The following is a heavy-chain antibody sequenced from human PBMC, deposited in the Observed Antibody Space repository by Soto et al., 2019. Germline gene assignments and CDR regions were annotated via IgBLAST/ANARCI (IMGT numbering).Heavy chain of an antibody. D-gene: IGHD2-2*01. V-gene: IGHV3-33*01. CDR3: ARTYNRYCSSTSCSTKYYYYGMDV. CDR2: IWYDGSNK. Sequence: PGGSLRLSCAASGFTFSSYGMHWVRQAPGKGLEWVAVIWYDGSNKYYADSVKGRFTISRDNSKNTLYLQMNSLRAEDTAVYCCARTYNRYCSSTSCSTKYYYYGMDVWGQGTTVTVSS. CDR1: GFTFSSYG. J-gene: IGHJ6*02.